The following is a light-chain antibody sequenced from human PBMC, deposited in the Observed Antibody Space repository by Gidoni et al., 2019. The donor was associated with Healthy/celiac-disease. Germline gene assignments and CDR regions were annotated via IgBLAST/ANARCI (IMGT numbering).Light chain of an antibody. CDR2: GAS. V-gene: IGKV3-20*01. Sequence: ALPQSPGTLSLSPGERATLSCRASQSVSSSYLAWYQQKPGQAPRLLIYGASSRATGIPDRFSGSGSGTDFTLTISRLEPEDFAVYYCQQYGSSPRVAFGGGTKVEIK. CDR1: QSVSSSY. J-gene: IGKJ4*01. CDR3: QQYGSSPRVA.